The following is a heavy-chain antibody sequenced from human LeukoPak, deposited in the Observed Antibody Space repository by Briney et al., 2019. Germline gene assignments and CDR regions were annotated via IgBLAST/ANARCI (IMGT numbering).Heavy chain of an antibody. CDR3: ASEVPASIDYFQH. Sequence: SETLSLTCFVSGGSISSYYWSWIRQPPGKGLEWIGRIYTGGSTNYNPSLKSRVTMSVDTSRNQFSLRLSSVTAADTAVYYCASEVPASIDYFQHWGQGTLVTVSS. CDR1: GGSISSYY. D-gene: IGHD2-2*02. J-gene: IGHJ1*01. V-gene: IGHV4-4*07. CDR2: IYTGGST.